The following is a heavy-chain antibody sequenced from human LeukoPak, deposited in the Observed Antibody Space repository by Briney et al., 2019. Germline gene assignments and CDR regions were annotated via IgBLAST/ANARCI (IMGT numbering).Heavy chain of an antibody. Sequence: SETLSLTCAVYGGSFNGYYWSWIRQPPGKGLEWIGEINHSGSTNYNPSLKSRVTISVDTSKNQFSLKLSSVTAADTAVYYCARGQGDSSSWYLYYYYMDVWGKGTTVTVSS. J-gene: IGHJ6*03. CDR1: GGSFNGYY. CDR2: INHSGST. D-gene: IGHD6-13*01. CDR3: ARGQGDSSSWYLYYYYMDV. V-gene: IGHV4-34*01.